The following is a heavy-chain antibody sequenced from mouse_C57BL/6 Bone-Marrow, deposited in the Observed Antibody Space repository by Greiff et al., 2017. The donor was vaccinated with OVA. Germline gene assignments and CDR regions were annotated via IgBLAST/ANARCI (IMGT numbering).Heavy chain of an antibody. Sequence: VQLQQSGAELVKPGASVKLSCKASGYTFTSYWMQWVKQRPGQGLEWIGEIDPSDSYTNYNQKFKGKATLTVDTSSSTAYMQLSSLTSEDSAVYYCARSYLGYWGKGTTLTVSS. CDR3: ARSYLGY. V-gene: IGHV1-50*01. CDR2: IDPSDSYT. CDR1: GYTFTSYW. J-gene: IGHJ2*01.